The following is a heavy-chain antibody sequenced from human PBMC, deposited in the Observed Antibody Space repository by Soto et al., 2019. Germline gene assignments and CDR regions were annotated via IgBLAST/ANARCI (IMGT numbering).Heavy chain of an antibody. V-gene: IGHV3-23*01. Sequence: EVHVLESGGGLVQPGGSLRLSCAASGFTFNTYALSWVRQAPGKGLEWVSGISGSGSNTFYGHAVKGRFTISRVNSKDTLYLQMNSLRVEDTAVYYCAKGSALAATGGLDWFDSWGQGTLVTVSS. CDR1: GFTFNTYA. J-gene: IGHJ5*01. CDR3: AKGSALAATGGLDWFDS. CDR2: ISGSGSNT. D-gene: IGHD6-13*01.